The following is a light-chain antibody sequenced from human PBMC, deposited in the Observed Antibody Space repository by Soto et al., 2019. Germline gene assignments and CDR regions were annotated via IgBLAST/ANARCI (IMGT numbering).Light chain of an antibody. CDR3: ATWDDSLSSWV. Sequence: QLVLTQPPSASGTPGQRVTISCSGSSSNIGSRYVYWYQQLPGTAPKLLIYSNNQRPSGVPDRFSGSKSGTSASLAISGLRSEDESDYYCATWDDSLSSWVFGGGTKLTVL. V-gene: IGLV1-47*02. CDR2: SNN. CDR1: SSNIGSRY. J-gene: IGLJ3*02.